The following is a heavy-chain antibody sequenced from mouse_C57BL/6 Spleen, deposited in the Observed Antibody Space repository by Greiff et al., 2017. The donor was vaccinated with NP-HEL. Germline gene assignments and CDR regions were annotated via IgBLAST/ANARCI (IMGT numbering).Heavy chain of an antibody. D-gene: IGHD2-2*01. V-gene: IGHV1-26*01. Sequence: EVQLQQSGPELVKPGASVKISCKASGYTFTDYYMNWVKQSHGKSLEWIGDINPNNGGTSYNQKFKGKATLTVDKSSSTAYMELRSLTSEDSAVYYCARLGLPHFDYWGQGTTHTVSS. CDR2: INPNNGGT. CDR1: GYTFTDYY. J-gene: IGHJ2*01. CDR3: ARLGLPHFDY.